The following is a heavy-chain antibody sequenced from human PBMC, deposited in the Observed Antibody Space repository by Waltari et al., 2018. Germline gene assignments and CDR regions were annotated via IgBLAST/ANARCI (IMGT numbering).Heavy chain of an antibody. J-gene: IGHJ4*02. D-gene: IGHD4-17*01. V-gene: IGHV1-2*02. CDR1: GYTFTGYY. Sequence: QVQLVQSGAEVKKPGASVKVSCKASGYTFTGYYMHWVRQAPGQGLEWMGWINPNSGGTNYAQKFQGRVTMTRDTSISTAYMELSRLRSDDTAVYYCARATLLRWYRNDHLDYWGQGTLVTVSS. CDR2: INPNSGGT. CDR3: ARATLLRWYRNDHLDY.